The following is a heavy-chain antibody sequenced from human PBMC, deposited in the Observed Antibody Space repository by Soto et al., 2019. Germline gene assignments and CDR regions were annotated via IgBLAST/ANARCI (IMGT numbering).Heavy chain of an antibody. Sequence: GGSLRLSCAASGFTFDDYAMHWVRQAPGKGLEWVSGISWNSGSIGYADSVKGRFTISRDNAKNSLYLQMNSLRAEDTALYYCAGLSEVGSSSWYWYFDLWGRGTLVTVSS. CDR3: AGLSEVGSSSWYWYFDL. CDR2: ISWNSGSI. CDR1: GFTFDDYA. D-gene: IGHD6-13*01. V-gene: IGHV3-9*01. J-gene: IGHJ2*01.